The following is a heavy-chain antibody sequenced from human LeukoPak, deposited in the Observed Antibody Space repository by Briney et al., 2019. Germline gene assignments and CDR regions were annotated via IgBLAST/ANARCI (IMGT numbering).Heavy chain of an antibody. Sequence: GRSLRLSCAASGFTFSSYGMHWVRQAPGKGLEWVAVISYDGSNKYYADSVKGRFTISRDNSKNTLYLQMNSLRAEDTAVYYCAKVGPNSSGGDYWGQGTLVTVSS. D-gene: IGHD3-10*01. CDR3: AKVGPNSSGGDY. CDR2: ISYDGSNK. J-gene: IGHJ4*02. CDR1: GFTFSSYG. V-gene: IGHV3-30*18.